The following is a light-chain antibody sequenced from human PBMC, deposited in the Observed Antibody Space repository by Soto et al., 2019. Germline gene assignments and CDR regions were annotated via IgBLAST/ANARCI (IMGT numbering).Light chain of an antibody. Sequence: QSVLTQPASVSGSPGQSITISCTGTSSDVGSYNLVSWYQQHPGKAPKLMIYEGSKRPSGVSNRFSGSKSGNTASLTISGLQAEDEADYYCSSYAGSSTFAVFGGGTKVTVL. CDR1: SSDVGSYNL. CDR3: SSYAGSSTFAV. J-gene: IGLJ2*01. CDR2: EGS. V-gene: IGLV2-23*03.